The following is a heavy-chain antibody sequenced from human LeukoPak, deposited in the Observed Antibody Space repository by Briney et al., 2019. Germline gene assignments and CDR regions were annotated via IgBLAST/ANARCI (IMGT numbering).Heavy chain of an antibody. Sequence: GGSLRLSRAASGFTFSSYSMNWVRQAPGKGLEWVSYISSSSSTIYYADSVKGRFTISRDNAKNSLYLQMNSLRAEDTAVYYCARGYCSGGSCYRYFDYWGQGTLVTVSS. CDR3: ARGYCSGGSCYRYFDY. V-gene: IGHV3-48*01. J-gene: IGHJ4*02. CDR2: ISSSSSTI. D-gene: IGHD2-15*01. CDR1: GFTFSSYS.